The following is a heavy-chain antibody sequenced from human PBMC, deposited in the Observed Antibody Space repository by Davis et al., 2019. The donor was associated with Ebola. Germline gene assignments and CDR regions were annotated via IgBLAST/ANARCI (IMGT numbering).Heavy chain of an antibody. D-gene: IGHD5-24*01. CDR2: INPSGGST. CDR1: GYTFTSYG. J-gene: IGHJ6*02. CDR3: ARDQRGMATITGGMDV. V-gene: IGHV1-46*01. Sequence: ASVKVSCKASGYTFTSYGISWVRQAPGQGLEWMGIINPSGGSTSYAQKFQGRVTITADKSTSTAYMELSSLRSEDTAVYYCARDQRGMATITGGMDVWGQGTTVTVS.